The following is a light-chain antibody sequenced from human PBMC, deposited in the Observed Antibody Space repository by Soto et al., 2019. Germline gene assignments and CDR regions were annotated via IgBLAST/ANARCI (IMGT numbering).Light chain of an antibody. CDR2: EVS. CDR3: SSYTSISSLGV. J-gene: IGLJ1*01. CDR1: GSDVGSYKY. V-gene: IGLV2-14*01. Sequence: QSALTQPASACGSPGKSITISCTGTGSDVGSYKYVSWYQQHPGKAPKLIIFEVSNRPSGVSDRFSGSKSGNRASLTISGLQAEDEADYYCSSYTSISSLGVFGTGTKVTVL.